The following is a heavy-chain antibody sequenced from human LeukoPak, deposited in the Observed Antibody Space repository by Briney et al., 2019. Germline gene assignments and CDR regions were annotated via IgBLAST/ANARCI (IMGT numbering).Heavy chain of an antibody. V-gene: IGHV1-2*02. CDR1: VYTFTGYY. Sequence: ASVKVSCKASVYTFTGYYMHWVRQAPGQGLEWMGWINPHTGGTNYAQKFQGRVTMPRDTSISTAYMELSRLRSDDTAVYYCARGGSRLRRLVLFNGDWFDPWGQGTLVTVSS. CDR2: INPHTGGT. CDR3: ARGGSRLRRLVLFNGDWFDP. J-gene: IGHJ5*02. D-gene: IGHD6-19*01.